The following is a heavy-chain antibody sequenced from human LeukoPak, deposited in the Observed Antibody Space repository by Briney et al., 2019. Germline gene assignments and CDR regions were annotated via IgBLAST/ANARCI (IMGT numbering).Heavy chain of an antibody. J-gene: IGHJ3*02. CDR1: GFIFSSYA. CDR2: ISVSGGST. D-gene: IGHD3-3*01. CDR3: AKTLGEFTSAFDI. V-gene: IGHV3-23*01. Sequence: GGSLRPSCAASGFIFSSYAMSWVRQAPGKGLEWVSAISVSGGSTYYADSVKGRFTVSRDNSKNTLYLQMNSLRAEDTAVYYCAKTLGEFTSAFDIWGQGTMVTVSS.